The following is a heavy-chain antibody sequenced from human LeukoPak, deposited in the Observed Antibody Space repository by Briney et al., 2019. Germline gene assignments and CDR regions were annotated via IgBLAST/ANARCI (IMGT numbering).Heavy chain of an antibody. D-gene: IGHD2-21*02. Sequence: GGSLRLSCAASGFTFSSYGMHWVRQAPGKGLEWVAVIWYDGSNKYYADSVKGRFTISRDNAKNSLYLQMNSLRAEDTAVYYCARDRLSGDSDYWGQGTLVTVSS. CDR2: IWYDGSNK. J-gene: IGHJ4*02. V-gene: IGHV3-33*01. CDR3: ARDRLSGDSDY. CDR1: GFTFSSYG.